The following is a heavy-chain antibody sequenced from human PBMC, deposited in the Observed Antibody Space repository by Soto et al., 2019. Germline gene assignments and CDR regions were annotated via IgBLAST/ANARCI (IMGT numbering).Heavy chain of an antibody. CDR2: MNPNSGNT. V-gene: IGHV1-8*01. D-gene: IGHD5-12*01. Sequence: ASEKASCKAPGYTSTSYDINWVREGTGQGPEWMGWMNPNSGNTGYAQKFPGRVTMTRNTSIRTAYMELSSLRSEDTSVYYCTRVKLVPTARKQIRLETMDVLGQETTVAGSS. CDR3: TRVKLVPTARKQIRLETMDV. CDR1: GYTSTSYD. J-gene: IGHJ6*02.